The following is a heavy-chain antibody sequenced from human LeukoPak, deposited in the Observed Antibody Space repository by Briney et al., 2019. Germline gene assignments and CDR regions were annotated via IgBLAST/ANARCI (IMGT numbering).Heavy chain of an antibody. J-gene: IGHJ4*02. D-gene: IGHD4-23*01. V-gene: IGHV3-21*01. CDR2: ISSSSSYI. CDR3: ARYLRTGGGNSLGFFDY. Sequence: SGGSLRLSCAAFGFTFSSYSMNWVRQAPGKGLEWVSSISSSSSYIYYADSVRGRFTISRDNAKNSLYLQMNSLRAEDTAVYYCARYLRTGGGNSLGFFDYWGQGTLVTVSS. CDR1: GFTFSSYS.